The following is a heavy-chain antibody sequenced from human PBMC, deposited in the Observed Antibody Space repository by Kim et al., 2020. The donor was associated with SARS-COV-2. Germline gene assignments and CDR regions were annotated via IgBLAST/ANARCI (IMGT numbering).Heavy chain of an antibody. J-gene: IGHJ4*02. Sequence: AYAVSVKGRITITPETSKNQFSLQLSSVPPEDTAVYYCARDVRATVIDYWGQGTLVTVSS. CDR3: ARDVRATVIDY. D-gene: IGHD4-17*01. V-gene: IGHV6-1*01.